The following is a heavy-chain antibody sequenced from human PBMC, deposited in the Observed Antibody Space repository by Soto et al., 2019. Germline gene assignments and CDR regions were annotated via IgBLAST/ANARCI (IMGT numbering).Heavy chain of an antibody. D-gene: IGHD5-12*01. CDR2: IWYDGSNK. CDR1: VFTFSSYC. V-gene: IGHV3-33*01. CDR3: ARGGLRNTTGNGMEV. J-gene: IGHJ6*01. Sequence: PGGSXRLSGASSVFTFSSYCIHWVRQAPGKGLEWVAVIWYDGSNKYYADSVKGRFTISRDNSKNTLYLQMNSLRAEDTAVYYCARGGLRNTTGNGMEVWGQGTTVTVYS.